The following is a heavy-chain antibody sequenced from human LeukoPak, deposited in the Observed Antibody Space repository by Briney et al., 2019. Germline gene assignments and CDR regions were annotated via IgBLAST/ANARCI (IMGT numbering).Heavy chain of an antibody. CDR2: IQNTGGT. Sequence: PSETLSLTCTVSSASISSYYWGWIRQSPGKGLEWIGYIQNTGGTNYNPSLKSRVSIPKDTSKNHFSLQVRSVTAADTAVYYCVKHGSGWSFDYWGQGTLVTVSS. D-gene: IGHD6-19*01. J-gene: IGHJ4*02. CDR3: VKHGSGWSFDY. V-gene: IGHV4-59*01. CDR1: SASISSYY.